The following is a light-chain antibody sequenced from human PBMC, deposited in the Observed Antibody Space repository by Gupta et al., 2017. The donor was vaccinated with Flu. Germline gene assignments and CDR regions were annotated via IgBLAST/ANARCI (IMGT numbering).Light chain of an antibody. Sequence: TSSDVGNYDYVSWYQQHPGKAPKLMIYGVTERPSGVPDRFSGSKSGNTASLIISGLQAEDEAFYYCCSYAGTFTFVFGGGTRLTVL. CDR3: CSYAGTFTFV. CDR1: SSDVGNYDY. V-gene: IGLV2-11*03. CDR2: GVT. J-gene: IGLJ2*01.